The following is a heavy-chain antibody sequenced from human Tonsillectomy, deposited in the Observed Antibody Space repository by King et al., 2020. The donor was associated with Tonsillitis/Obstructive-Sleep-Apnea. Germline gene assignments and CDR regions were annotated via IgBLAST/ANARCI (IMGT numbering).Heavy chain of an antibody. Sequence: VQLVESGGGLVQPGGSLRPSCAASGFTFSSYWVHWVRQAPGKGLVWVSRVNSDGSSTSYADSVKVRFTISRDNAKNTLYLQMNSLRAEDTAVYYCARDRFWSGYYPGGYWGQGTLVTVSS. V-gene: IGHV3-74*01. J-gene: IGHJ4*02. CDR2: VNSDGSST. CDR3: ARDRFWSGYYPGGY. D-gene: IGHD3-3*01. CDR1: GFTFSSYW.